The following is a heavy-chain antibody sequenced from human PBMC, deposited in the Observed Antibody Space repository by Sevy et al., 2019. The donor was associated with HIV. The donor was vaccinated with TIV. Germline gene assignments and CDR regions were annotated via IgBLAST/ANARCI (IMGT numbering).Heavy chain of an antibody. D-gene: IGHD3-22*01. CDR3: AREYSYDSSGYSVDY. V-gene: IGHV3-53*01. J-gene: IGHJ4*02. CDR1: GFTVSSYY. CDR2: IYSGGST. Sequence: GGSLRLSCAASGFTVSSYYMSWVHQAPGKGLEWVSVIYSGGSTYYADSVKGRFTISRDNSKNTLYLQMNSLRAEDTAVYYCAREYSYDSSGYSVDYWGQGTLVTVSS.